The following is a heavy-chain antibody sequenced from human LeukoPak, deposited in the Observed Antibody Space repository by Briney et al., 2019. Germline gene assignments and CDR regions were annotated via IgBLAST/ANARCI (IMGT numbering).Heavy chain of an antibody. CDR1: GFSLSGYW. Sequence: GGSLRLSCVASGFSLSGYWMYWVRQAPGKGLMYISRNNGDGSTTNYADVVKGRFTMSRDNVKNTLYLQTNSLRVEDTAVYYCARDPRNVGLAPWGQGTLVTVSS. D-gene: IGHD2-15*01. CDR3: ARDPRNVGLAP. V-gene: IGHV3-74*01. CDR2: NNGDGSTT. J-gene: IGHJ5*02.